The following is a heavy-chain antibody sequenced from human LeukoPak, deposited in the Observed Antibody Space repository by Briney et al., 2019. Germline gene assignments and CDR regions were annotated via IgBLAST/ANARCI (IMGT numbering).Heavy chain of an antibody. CDR3: ARDLPRRESNSFYFYAYYMDV. J-gene: IGHJ6*03. V-gene: IGHV1-18*01. CDR2: ISDDNGDT. Sequence: ASVMVSCKASGYSFTSYGISWVRQAPGQGLEWVGWISDDNGDTTNAQKGQGRVTMTTDTSTSTASMELRSLRFDDTAVYYCARDLPRRESNSFYFYAYYMDVWGKGTTVIVSS. CDR1: GYSFTSYG. D-gene: IGHD4-23*01.